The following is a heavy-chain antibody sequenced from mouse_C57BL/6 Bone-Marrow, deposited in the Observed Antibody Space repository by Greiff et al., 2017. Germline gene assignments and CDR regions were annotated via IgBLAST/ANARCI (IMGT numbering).Heavy chain of an antibody. V-gene: IGHV2-2*01. CDR2: IWRGGST. CDR3: ARDYYGSSPDY. Sequence: QVQLKESGPGLVQPSQRLSITCTVSGFSLTSSGVHWVRQSPGKGLEWLGVIWRGGSTDYNAAFIFRMSISKDNSKSQVFFKMNSLQADDTAIYYCARDYYGSSPDYWGQGTTLTVSS. D-gene: IGHD1-1*01. CDR1: GFSLTSSG. J-gene: IGHJ2*01.